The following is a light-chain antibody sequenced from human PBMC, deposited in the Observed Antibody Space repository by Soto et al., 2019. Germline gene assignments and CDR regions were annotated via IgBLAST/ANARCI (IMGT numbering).Light chain of an antibody. Sequence: QSALTQPASVSGSPGQSSTISCTGTSSDVGGYNYVSWYQQHPGKAPKLMIYEVSNRPSGVSNRFSGSKSGNTASLTISGLQAEDEAYYYCSSYTSSSVVVFGGGTKLTVL. CDR3: SSYTSSSVVV. CDR1: SSDVGGYNY. J-gene: IGLJ2*01. V-gene: IGLV2-14*01. CDR2: EVS.